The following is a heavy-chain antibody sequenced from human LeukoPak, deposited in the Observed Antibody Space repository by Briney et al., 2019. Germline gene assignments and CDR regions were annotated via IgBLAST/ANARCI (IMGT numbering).Heavy chain of an antibody. J-gene: IGHJ4*02. D-gene: IGHD3-3*01. V-gene: IGHV4-59*01. CDR3: ARDGYSGGVPSYYFDY. CDR1: GGSIGSFY. Sequence: PSETLSLTCTVSGGSIGSFYWSWIRQPPGKGLEWIGNIYYSGSTSYNPSLKSRVTISVDTSKNQFSLKLNSVTAADTAVYYCARDGYSGGVPSYYFDYWGQGTLVTVSS. CDR2: IYYSGST.